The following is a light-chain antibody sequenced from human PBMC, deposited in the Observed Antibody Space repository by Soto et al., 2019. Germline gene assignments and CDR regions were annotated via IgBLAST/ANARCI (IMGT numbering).Light chain of an antibody. Sequence: QSVLIQPPSASGTPGQRVTISCSGSSSNIGGNYVYWYQHLPGTAPKLPVSLDNQRPSGVPDRFSGSKSGTSASLTISGLRSEDEAHYYCATWDDSLSGPVFGGGTKLTVL. CDR2: LDN. CDR3: ATWDDSLSGPV. CDR1: SSNIGGNY. V-gene: IGLV1-47*02. J-gene: IGLJ2*01.